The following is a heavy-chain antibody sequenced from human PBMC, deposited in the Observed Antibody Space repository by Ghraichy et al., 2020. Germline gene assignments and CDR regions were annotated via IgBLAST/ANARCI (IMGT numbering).Heavy chain of an antibody. CDR3: AREEGYGDYSAFDI. CDR2: IIPFFGTT. Sequence: SVKVSCKASGGTFNNYGISWVRQVPGQGLEWMGGIIPFFGTTNYAQKFQGRVTITADKSSGTAYMDLSSLRSEDTAIYYCAREEGYGDYSAFDIWGQGTMVTVSS. D-gene: IGHD4-17*01. J-gene: IGHJ3*02. CDR1: GGTFNNYG. V-gene: IGHV1-69*06.